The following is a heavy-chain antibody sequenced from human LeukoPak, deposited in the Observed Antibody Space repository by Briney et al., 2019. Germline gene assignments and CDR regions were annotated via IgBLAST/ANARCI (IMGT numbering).Heavy chain of an antibody. Sequence: SETLSLTCTVSGTSISSYYWSWIRQPPGKGLEWIGYIYTSGSTNYNPSLKSRVTISLDTSKDQFSLKLSTVTAADTAVYYCARHGILSAGIDYYYYCMDVWGRGTTVTVSS. V-gene: IGHV4-4*09. CDR1: GTSISSYY. D-gene: IGHD6-19*01. J-gene: IGHJ6*03. CDR2: IYTSGST. CDR3: ARHGILSAGIDYYYYCMDV.